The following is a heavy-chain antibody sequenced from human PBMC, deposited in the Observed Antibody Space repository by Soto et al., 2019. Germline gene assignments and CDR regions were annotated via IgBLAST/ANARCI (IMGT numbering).Heavy chain of an antibody. V-gene: IGHV4-39*01. CDR1: GGSISSSSYY. J-gene: IGHJ6*02. CDR2: IYYSGST. CDR3: ASYNTFYYGMDV. D-gene: IGHD3-16*01. Sequence: QLQLQESGPGLVKPSETLSLTCTVSGGSISSSSYYWGWIRQPPGKGLEWIGSIYYSGSTYYNPSLKSRVTISVDTSKNQFSLKLSSVTAADTAVYYCASYNTFYYGMDVWGQGTTVTVSS.